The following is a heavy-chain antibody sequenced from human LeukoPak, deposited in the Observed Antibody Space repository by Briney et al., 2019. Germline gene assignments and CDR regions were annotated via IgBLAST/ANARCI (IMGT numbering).Heavy chain of an antibody. Sequence: GGSLRPSCAASGFTFSGSAVHWVRQSSGKGLEWVGHIDKKDNLYATAYAESVKGRFTISRDDSKDTAFLHMDSLKTEDTALYYCTRDRGTYNWFDPWGQGTLVTVSS. J-gene: IGHJ5*02. V-gene: IGHV3-73*01. D-gene: IGHD2-15*01. CDR1: GFTFSGSA. CDR3: TRDRGTYNWFDP. CDR2: IDKKDNLYAT.